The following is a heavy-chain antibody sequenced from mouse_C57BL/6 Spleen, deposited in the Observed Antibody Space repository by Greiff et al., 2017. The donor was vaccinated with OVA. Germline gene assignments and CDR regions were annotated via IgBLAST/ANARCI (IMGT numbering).Heavy chain of an antibody. V-gene: IGHV1-69*01. CDR1: GYTFTSYW. Sequence: VQLQQPGAELVMPGASVKLSCKASGYTFTSYWMHWVKQRPGQGLEWIGEIDSSDSSTNYNQKFKGKSTLTVDKSSSTASMQLSSLTSEDSAVYYCARMPLDCWGQGTTLTVSS. CDR3: ARMPLDC. J-gene: IGHJ2*01. CDR2: IDSSDSST. D-gene: IGHD6-1*01.